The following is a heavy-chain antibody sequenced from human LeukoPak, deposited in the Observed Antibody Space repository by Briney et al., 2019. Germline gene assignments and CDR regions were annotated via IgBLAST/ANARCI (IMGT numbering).Heavy chain of an antibody. V-gene: IGHV1-18*01. D-gene: IGHD3-16*01. Sequence: GXGLEWMGWISAYNGNTNYAQKLQGRVTMTTDTSTSTAYMELRSLRSDDTAVYYCARGLGELDYWGQGTLVTVSS. CDR3: ARGLGELDY. J-gene: IGHJ4*02. CDR2: ISAYNGNT.